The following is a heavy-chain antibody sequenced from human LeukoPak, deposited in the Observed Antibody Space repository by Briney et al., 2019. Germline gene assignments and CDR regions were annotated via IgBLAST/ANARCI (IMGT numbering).Heavy chain of an antibody. D-gene: IGHD1-14*01. CDR1: GGTFSSYA. V-gene: IGHV1-69*05. CDR2: IIPIFGTA. Sequence: SVKVSCKASGGTFSSYAISWVRQAPGQGLEWMGGIIPIFGTANYARKFQGRVTITTDESTSTAYMELSSLRSEDTAVYYCAIQSGTPNYYFDYWGQGTLVTVSS. CDR3: AIQSGTPNYYFDY. J-gene: IGHJ4*02.